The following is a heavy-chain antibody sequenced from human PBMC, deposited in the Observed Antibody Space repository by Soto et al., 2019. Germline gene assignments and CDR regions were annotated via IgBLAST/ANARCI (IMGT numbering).Heavy chain of an antibody. CDR2: INHSGST. D-gene: IGHD4-17*01. V-gene: IGHV4-34*01. J-gene: IGHJ4*02. Sequence: QVQLQQWGAGLLKPSETLSLTCAVYGGSFSGYYWSWIRQPPGKGLEWIGEINHSGSTNYNPSLKSRVTISVDTSKTQFSLKLSSVTAADTAVYYCARGLGVTTAGYHDYWGPGTLVTVSS. CDR3: ARGLGVTTAGYHDY. CDR1: GGSFSGYY.